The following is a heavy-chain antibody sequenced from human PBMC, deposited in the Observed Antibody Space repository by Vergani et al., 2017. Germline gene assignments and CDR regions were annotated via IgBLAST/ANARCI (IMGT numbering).Heavy chain of an antibody. CDR2: IYTSGST. D-gene: IGHD4-17*01. CDR3: ARATVDAFDI. J-gene: IGHJ3*02. CDR1: GGSIISGSYY. Sequence: QVQLQESGPGLVKPSQTLSLTCTVSGGSIISGSYYWSWIRQPAGKGLEWIGRIYTSGSTNYNPSLKSRVTISVDTSKNQFSLKLSSVTAADTAVYYCARATVDAFDIWGQGTMVTVSS. V-gene: IGHV4-61*02.